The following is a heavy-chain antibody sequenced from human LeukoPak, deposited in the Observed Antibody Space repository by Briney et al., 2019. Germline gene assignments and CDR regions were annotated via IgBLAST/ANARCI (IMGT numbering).Heavy chain of an antibody. CDR1: GGSIKSGADY. J-gene: IGHJ4*02. Sequence: SQTLSLTCTASGGSIKSGADYWTWIRQHPGKGLEWIGEINHSGSTNYNPSLKSRVTISVDTSKNQFSLKLSSVTAADTAVYYCARGHLRTAMDYWGQGALVTVSS. CDR2: INHSGST. CDR3: ARGHLRTAMDY. V-gene: IGHV4-31*03. D-gene: IGHD5-18*01.